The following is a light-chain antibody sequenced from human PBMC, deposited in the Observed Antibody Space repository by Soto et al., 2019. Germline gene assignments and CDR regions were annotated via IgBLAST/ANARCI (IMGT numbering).Light chain of an antibody. J-gene: IGKJ1*01. CDR2: GAS. CDR3: QQYNNWPP. V-gene: IGKV3-15*01. Sequence: IVMTQSPSTLSVSPGERATLSCRASQSVSSNLAWYQQKPGQAPRLLIYGASTRATGIPARFSGSGSGTEFTLTISSLQSEDFAVYYCQQYNNWPPFGQGTKV. CDR1: QSVSSN.